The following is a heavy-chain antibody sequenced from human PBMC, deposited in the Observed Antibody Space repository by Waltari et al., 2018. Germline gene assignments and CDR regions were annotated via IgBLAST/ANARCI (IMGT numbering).Heavy chain of an antibody. CDR1: GYPFTGYY. Sequence: QVQLVQSGAEVKKPGASVKVSCKASGYPFTGYYMHWVRQAPGQGLGWMGRINPNSGGTNYAQKFQGRVTMTRDTSISTAYMELSRLRSDDTAVYYCARGPSSSWYSPNDYYGMDVWGQGTTVTVSS. CDR3: ARGPSSSWYSPNDYYGMDV. V-gene: IGHV1-2*06. CDR2: INPNSGGT. J-gene: IGHJ6*02. D-gene: IGHD6-13*01.